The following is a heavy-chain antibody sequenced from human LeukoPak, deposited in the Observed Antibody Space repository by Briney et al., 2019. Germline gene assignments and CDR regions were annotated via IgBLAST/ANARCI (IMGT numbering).Heavy chain of an antibody. CDR3: AKEIQLWLDYYYGMDV. CDR1: GFTFSSFT. CDR2: IGGRGGST. J-gene: IGHJ6*02. V-gene: IGHV3-23*01. Sequence: PGGSLRLSCAASGFTFSSFTMTWVRQAPGKGLEWVSAIGGRGGSTYYADSVKGRFTISRDNSKNTLYLQMNSLRAEDTAVYYCAKEIQLWLDYYYGMDVWGQGTTVTVSS. D-gene: IGHD5-18*01.